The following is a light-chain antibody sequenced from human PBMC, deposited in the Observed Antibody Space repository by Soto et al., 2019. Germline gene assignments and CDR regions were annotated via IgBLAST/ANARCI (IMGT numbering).Light chain of an antibody. J-gene: IGKJ5*01. CDR2: DAS. V-gene: IGKV3-11*01. CDR1: QSISSS. CDR3: QQRSSWIT. Sequence: IVLTQSPITLSLSPGETAVISCRASQSISSSLSWYQQRPGQAPRLLIYDASNRAPGIPARFSGSGSGTVFTLTISSLEPEDFALYYCQQRSSWITFGQGTRLEIK.